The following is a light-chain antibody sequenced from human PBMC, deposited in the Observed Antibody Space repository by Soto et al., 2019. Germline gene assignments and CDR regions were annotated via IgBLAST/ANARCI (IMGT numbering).Light chain of an antibody. V-gene: IGKV3D-15*01. CDR1: QSISRT. CDR2: DAS. Sequence: IVLTKSPATPSVSPGERAALSCGASQSISRTLPWYQQKSGQPPRLLIHDASTRATGFPARFSGSGSGTEFTLTISSLQSEDFAVYYCQQYNNWPRTFGQGTKVDNK. CDR3: QQYNNWPRT. J-gene: IGKJ1*01.